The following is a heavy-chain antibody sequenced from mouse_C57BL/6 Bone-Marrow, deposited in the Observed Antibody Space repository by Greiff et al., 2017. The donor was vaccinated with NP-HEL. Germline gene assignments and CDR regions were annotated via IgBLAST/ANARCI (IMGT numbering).Heavy chain of an antibody. CDR1: GYTFTSYW. CDR3: ARWGGFAY. Sequence: VKPQQPGAELVMPGASVKLSCKASGYTFTSYWMHWVKQRPGQGLECIGEIDPSDSYTNYNQKFKGKSTLTVDKSSSTAYMQLSSLTSEDSAVYYCARWGGFAYWGQGTLVTVSA. CDR2: IDPSDSYT. J-gene: IGHJ3*01. V-gene: IGHV1-69*01.